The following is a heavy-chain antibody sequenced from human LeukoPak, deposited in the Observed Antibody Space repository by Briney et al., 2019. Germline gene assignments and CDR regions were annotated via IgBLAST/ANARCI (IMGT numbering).Heavy chain of an antibody. J-gene: IGHJ4*02. CDR1: GFTVSGNY. CDR3: ARAIQFGGYFDY. Sequence: GGSLRLSCAASGFTVSGNYMSWLRQAPGKGLEWVSVIYSGDSTYYIDSVKGRFTISRDNSKNTVYLQMNSLRAEDTAVYYCARAIQFGGYFDYWGQGTLVTVST. CDR2: IYSGDST. V-gene: IGHV3-53*01. D-gene: IGHD2-15*01.